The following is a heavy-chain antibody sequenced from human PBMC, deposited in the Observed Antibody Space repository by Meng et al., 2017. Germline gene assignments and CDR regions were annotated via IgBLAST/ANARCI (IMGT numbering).Heavy chain of an antibody. D-gene: IGHD4-17*01. CDR2: INWNGGST. CDR1: GFTFDDYG. J-gene: IGHJ4*02. Sequence: GESLKISCAASGFTFDDYGMSWVRQAPGKGLEWVSGINWNGGSTGYADSVKGRFTISRDNAKNSLYLQMNSLRAEDTAVYYCAGTTTVTTYWDYWGQGTLVTVSS. V-gene: IGHV3-20*04. CDR3: AGTTTVTTYWDY.